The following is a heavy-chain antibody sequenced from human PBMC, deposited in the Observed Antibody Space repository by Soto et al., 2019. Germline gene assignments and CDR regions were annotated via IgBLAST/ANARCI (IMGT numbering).Heavy chain of an antibody. V-gene: IGHV3-23*01. CDR1: GFTFSSYV. Sequence: GGSLRLSCAASGFTFSSYVMSWVRQAPGKGLEWVSSISGSGGSTYYADSVKGRFTISRDNSKNTLYLQMNSLKTEDTAVYYCTTEPHRPRVDYWGQGTLVTVSS. CDR3: TTEPHRPRVDY. J-gene: IGHJ4*02. CDR2: ISGSGGST.